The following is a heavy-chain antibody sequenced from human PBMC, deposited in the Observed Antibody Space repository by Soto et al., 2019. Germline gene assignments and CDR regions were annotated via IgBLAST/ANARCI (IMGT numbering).Heavy chain of an antibody. D-gene: IGHD3-9*01. Sequence: GRSLRLSCAASGFTFSDYYMSWIRQAPGKGLERVSYISSSGSTIYYADSVKGRFTISRDNAKNSLYLQMNSLRAEDTAVYYCARDARLPYFDWSQLYYYYCMVVWGQETTVTIFS. CDR1: GFTFSDYY. V-gene: IGHV3-11*01. CDR3: ARDARLPYFDWSQLYYYYCMVV. CDR2: ISSSGSTI. J-gene: IGHJ6*02.